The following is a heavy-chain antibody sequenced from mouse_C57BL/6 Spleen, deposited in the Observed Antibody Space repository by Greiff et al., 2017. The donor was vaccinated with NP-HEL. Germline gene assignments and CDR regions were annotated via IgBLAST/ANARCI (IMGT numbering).Heavy chain of an antibody. J-gene: IGHJ4*01. V-gene: IGHV5-17*01. CDR3: ARTGTGDAMDY. D-gene: IGHD4-1*01. Sequence: EVQGVESGGGLVKPGGSLKLSCAASGFTFSDYGMHWVRQAPEKGLEWVAYISSGSSTIYYADTVKGRCTISRDNAKNTLFLQMTSLRSEDTAMYYCARTGTGDAMDYWGQGTSVTVSS. CDR1: GFTFSDYG. CDR2: ISSGSSTI.